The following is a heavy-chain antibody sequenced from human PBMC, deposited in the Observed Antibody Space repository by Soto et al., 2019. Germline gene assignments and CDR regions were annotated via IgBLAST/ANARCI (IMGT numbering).Heavy chain of an antibody. CDR2: ISYDGSNK. CDR1: GFTFSSYA. J-gene: IGHJ6*02. D-gene: IGHD6-19*01. Sequence: QVQLVESGGGVVQPGRSLRLSCAASGFTFSSYAMHWVRQAPGKGLEWVAVISYDGSNKYYADSVKGRFTISRDNSKNMLYLPMNSLRAEDTAVYYCARSAGYSSGWYAYYYYGMDVWGQGTTVTVSS. CDR3: ARSAGYSSGWYAYYYYGMDV. V-gene: IGHV3-30-3*01.